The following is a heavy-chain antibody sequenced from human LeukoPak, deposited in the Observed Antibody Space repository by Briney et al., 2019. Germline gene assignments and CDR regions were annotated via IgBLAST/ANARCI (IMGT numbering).Heavy chain of an antibody. D-gene: IGHD3-3*02. V-gene: IGHV3-7*01. Sequence: GGSLRLSCAASGFTFSSYWMSWVRQAPGKGVEWVANIKQDGSEKYYVDSVKGRFTISRDNAKNSLYLQMNSLRAEDTAVYYCARVHSIFGVVMYYFDYWGQGTLVTVSS. J-gene: IGHJ4*02. CDR3: ARVHSIFGVVMYYFDY. CDR1: GFTFSSYW. CDR2: IKQDGSEK.